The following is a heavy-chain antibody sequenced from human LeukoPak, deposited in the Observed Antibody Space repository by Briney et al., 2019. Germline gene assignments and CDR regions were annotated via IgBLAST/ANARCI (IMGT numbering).Heavy chain of an antibody. V-gene: IGHV1-2*02. D-gene: IGHD3-22*01. Sequence: ASVKVSCKASGYTFTGYYMHWVRQAPGQGLEWMGWINPNSGGTNYAQKFQGRVTMTEDTSTDTAYMELSSLRSEDTAVYYCATVQGYYDSSGYSNFDYWGQGTLVTVSS. J-gene: IGHJ4*02. CDR1: GYTFTGYY. CDR3: ATVQGYYDSSGYSNFDY. CDR2: INPNSGGT.